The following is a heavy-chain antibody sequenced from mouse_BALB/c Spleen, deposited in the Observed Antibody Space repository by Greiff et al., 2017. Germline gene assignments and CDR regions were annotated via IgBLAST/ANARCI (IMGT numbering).Heavy chain of an antibody. V-gene: IGHV5-6-4*01. CDR3: TRDPGNSAWFAY. J-gene: IGHJ3*01. Sequence: EVMLVESGGGLVKPGGSLKLSCAASGFTFSSYTMSWVRQTPEKRLEWVATISSGGSYTYYPDSVKGRFTISRDNAKNTLYLQMSSLKSEDTAMYYCTRDPGNSAWFAYWGQGTLVTVSA. CDR2: ISSGGSYT. CDR1: GFTFSSYT. D-gene: IGHD2-1*01.